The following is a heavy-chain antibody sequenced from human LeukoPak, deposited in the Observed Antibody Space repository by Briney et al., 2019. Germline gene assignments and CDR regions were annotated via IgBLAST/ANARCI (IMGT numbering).Heavy chain of an antibody. CDR3: AREAAYGTTPFDY. CDR2: IYSGGST. D-gene: IGHD1-1*01. V-gene: IGHV3-66*01. CDR1: GFTVSSNY. Sequence: GGSLRLSCAASGFTVSSNYMSWVRQAPGKGLEWVSVIYSGGSTYYADSVKGRFTISRDNSKNTLYLQMNSLRAEDTAVYYCAREAAYGTTPFDYWGQGTLVTVSS. J-gene: IGHJ4*02.